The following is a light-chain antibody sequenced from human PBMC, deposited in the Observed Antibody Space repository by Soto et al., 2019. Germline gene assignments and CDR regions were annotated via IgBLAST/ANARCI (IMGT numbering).Light chain of an antibody. CDR2: EVS. CDR3: SSYAGYNTGDV. J-gene: IGLJ1*01. CDR1: SSDVGGYDY. V-gene: IGLV2-8*01. Sequence: QSVLTQPPSASGSPGQSVTISCTGTSSDVGGYDYVSWYQQHPGKAPKLMIYEVSKRPSGVPDRFSGSKSGNTASLTVSGLQAEDEADYYCSSYAGYNTGDVFGTGTKLTVL.